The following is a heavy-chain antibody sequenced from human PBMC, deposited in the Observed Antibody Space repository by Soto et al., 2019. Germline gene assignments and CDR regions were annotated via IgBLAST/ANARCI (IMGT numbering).Heavy chain of an antibody. CDR3: ARDRAWIAAAGTLYYYGMDV. CDR2: IWYDGSNK. D-gene: IGHD6-13*01. V-gene: IGHV3-33*01. Sequence: QVQLVESGGGVVQPGRSLRLSCAASGFTFSSYGMHWVRQAPGKGLEWVAVIWYDGSNKYYADSVKGRFTISRDNSKDTPYLQMNSLRAEDTAVYYCARDRAWIAAAGTLYYYGMDVWGQGTTVTVSS. J-gene: IGHJ6*02. CDR1: GFTFSSYG.